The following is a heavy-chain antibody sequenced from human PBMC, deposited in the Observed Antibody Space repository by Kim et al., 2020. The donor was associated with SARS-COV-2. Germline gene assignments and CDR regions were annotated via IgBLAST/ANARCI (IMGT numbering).Heavy chain of an antibody. D-gene: IGHD6-13*01. CDR2: IIPIFGIS. V-gene: IGHV1-69*10. CDR1: GGTITSFA. Sequence: SVKVSCKASGGTITSFALTWVRQAPGQGLEWMGGIIPIFGISKYSQKFQGRVTITADKSTSTAYLELTSLTTEDTAVYYCSRPEMAAANLPPAYWGPGTLVTVSS. CDR3: SRPEMAAANLPPAY. J-gene: IGHJ4*02.